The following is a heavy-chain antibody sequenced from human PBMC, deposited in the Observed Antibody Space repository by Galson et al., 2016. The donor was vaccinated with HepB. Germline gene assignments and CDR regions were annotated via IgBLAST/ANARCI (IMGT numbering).Heavy chain of an antibody. J-gene: IGHJ5*02. CDR2: INSDGTIS. CDR3: VRDHSVVPTTAYNWFDP. Sequence: SLRLSCAASGFAFSSHWMHWVRQDLGKGLVWVSRINSDGTISNYADSVKGRSTISRDNAKNTLYLQMNSLRAEDKAVYFCVRDHSVVPTTAYNWFDPWGRGTLVTVSS. V-gene: IGHV3-74*01. CDR1: GFAFSSHW. D-gene: IGHD4-23*01.